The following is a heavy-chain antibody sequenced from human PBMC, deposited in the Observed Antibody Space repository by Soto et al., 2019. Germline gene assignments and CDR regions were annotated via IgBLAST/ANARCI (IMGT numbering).Heavy chain of an antibody. CDR1: GGSISSSSYY. V-gene: IGHV4-61*05. D-gene: IGHD3-10*01. Sequence: SETLSLTCTVSGGSISSSSYYWSWIRQPPGKGLEWIGYIYYSGSTNYNPSLKSRVTISVDTSKNQFSLKLSSVTAADTAVYYCARTPIFYTSKEFFDYWGQGILVTVSS. J-gene: IGHJ4*02. CDR2: IYYSGST. CDR3: ARTPIFYTSKEFFDY.